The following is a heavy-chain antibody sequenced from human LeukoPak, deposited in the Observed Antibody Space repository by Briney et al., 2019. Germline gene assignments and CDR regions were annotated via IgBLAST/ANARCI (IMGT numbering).Heavy chain of an antibody. CDR1: GYTFTSYD. J-gene: IGHJ6*03. D-gene: IGHD4-23*01. CDR3: ARVRRTTGVIASRPNYYLDV. V-gene: IGHV1-8*01. CDR2: MSPNSGNT. Sequence: ASVKVSCKASGYTFTSYDINWVRQATGQGLEWMGWMSPNSGNTGYVQKLQGRITMTTNTSLSTAYMELSSLRSEDTAVYYCARVRRTTGVIASRPNYYLDVWGKGTTVTVFS.